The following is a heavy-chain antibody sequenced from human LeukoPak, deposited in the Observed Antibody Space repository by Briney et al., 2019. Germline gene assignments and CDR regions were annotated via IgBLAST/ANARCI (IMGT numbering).Heavy chain of an antibody. D-gene: IGHD1-7*01. Sequence: GGSLRLSCAASGFIFSNYWMTWVRQAPGKGLEWVANIKQDGRENYYVDSVKARFTISRDNAKNSMYLQMNSLRAEDTAVYHCARHMKLELPASSGYCYGMDVWGRGTTVTVSS. V-gene: IGHV3-7*01. J-gene: IGHJ6*02. CDR2: IKQDGREN. CDR3: ARHMKLELPASSGYCYGMDV. CDR1: GFIFSNYW.